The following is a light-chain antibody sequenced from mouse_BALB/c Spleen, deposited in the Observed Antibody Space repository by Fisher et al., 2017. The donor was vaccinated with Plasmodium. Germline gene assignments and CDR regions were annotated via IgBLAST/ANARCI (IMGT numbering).Light chain of an antibody. CDR3: WQDTHFPFT. Sequence: QTPKRLISLVSKLDSGVPDRFTGSGSGTDFTLKISRVEAEDLGVYYCWQDTHFPFTFGSGTKLEIK. V-gene: IGKV1-135*01. CDR2: LVS. J-gene: IGKJ4*01.